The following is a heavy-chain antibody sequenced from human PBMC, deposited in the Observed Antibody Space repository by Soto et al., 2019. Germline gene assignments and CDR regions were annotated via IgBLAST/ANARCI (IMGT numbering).Heavy chain of an antibody. CDR3: ARGRPQKGGYCSSTSCYSYYYYYMDV. D-gene: IGHD2-2*01. V-gene: IGHV4-59*01. Sequence: SETLSLTSTVSGGYISSYYWSWIRQPPGKGLEWIGYISYSGSTNYNPSLKSRVTISVDTSKNQFSLKLSSVTAADTAVYYCARGRPQKGGYCSSTSCYSYYYYYMDVWGKGTTVTVSS. CDR2: ISYSGST. CDR1: GGYISSYY. J-gene: IGHJ6*03.